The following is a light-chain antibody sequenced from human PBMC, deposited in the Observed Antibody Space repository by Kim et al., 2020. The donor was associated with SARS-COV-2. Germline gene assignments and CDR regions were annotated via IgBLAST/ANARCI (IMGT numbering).Light chain of an antibody. CDR1: SSDVGGYDY. Sequence: GQSVTISCTGTSSDVGGYDYVSWYQQHPGKAPKLMIYDVNERPSGVPDRFSGSKSGNTASLTISGLQADDEADYYCCSYAGSYTLLFGGGTQLTVL. CDR2: DVN. V-gene: IGLV2-11*01. J-gene: IGLJ2*01. CDR3: CSYAGSYTLL.